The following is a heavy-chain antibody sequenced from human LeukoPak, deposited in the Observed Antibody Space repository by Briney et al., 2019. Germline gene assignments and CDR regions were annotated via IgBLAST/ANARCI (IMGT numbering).Heavy chain of an antibody. CDR2: IYTTGST. Sequence: SETLSLTCTVSGGSIGSYYWSWIRQPAGKGLEWIGRIYTTGSTNYNPSLKSRVTMSVDTSKNQFSLKLSSVTAADTAVYYCARVTGTTLYYYMDVWGKGTTVTVSS. CDR1: GGSIGSYY. D-gene: IGHD1-7*01. CDR3: ARVTGTTLYYYMDV. J-gene: IGHJ6*03. V-gene: IGHV4-4*07.